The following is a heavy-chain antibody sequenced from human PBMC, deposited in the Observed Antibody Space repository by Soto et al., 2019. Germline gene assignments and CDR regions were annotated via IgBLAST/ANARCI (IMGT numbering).Heavy chain of an antibody. CDR3: AREAGTSSSGYYYYGMDV. CDR2: INSDGSST. Sequence: GGSLRLSYAASGFTFSSYWLHWVRQAPGKGLVWVSRINSDGSSTSYADSVKGRFTISRDNAKNTLYLQMNSLRAEDTAVYYCAREAGTSSSGYYYYGMDVWGQGTTVTVSS. CDR1: GFTFSSYW. V-gene: IGHV3-74*01. D-gene: IGHD6-13*01. J-gene: IGHJ6*02.